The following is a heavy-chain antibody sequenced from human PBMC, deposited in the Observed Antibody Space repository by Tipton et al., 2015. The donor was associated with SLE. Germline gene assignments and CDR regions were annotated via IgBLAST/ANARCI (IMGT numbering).Heavy chain of an antibody. J-gene: IGHJ5*01. Sequence: SLRLSCAASGFTFSSYAMNWVRQAPGKGLEWVAHIKGDGSEKNYVDSVKGRFTISRDNARNSLFLQMNNLRDEDTALYYCARTNWLDSWGQGTLVTVSS. CDR3: ARTNWLDS. CDR1: GFTFSSYA. V-gene: IGHV3-7*01. CDR2: IKGDGSEK.